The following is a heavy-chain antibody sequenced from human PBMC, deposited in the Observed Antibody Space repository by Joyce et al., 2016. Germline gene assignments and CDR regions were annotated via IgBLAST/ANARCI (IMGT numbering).Heavy chain of an antibody. V-gene: IGHV3-21*01. CDR2: ISGNSYYI. Sequence: QLVESGGGVVKPGGSLRLSCEAFGSTFSSSSMSWFRQAPGKGLEWVAAISGNSYYIFHAETVRGRFTVSRDNAKKTLYLQMNSLRAEDSAVFYCARGGISYYYAMDVWGQGTTVTVSS. D-gene: IGHD3-16*01. CDR3: ARGGISYYYAMDV. CDR1: GSTFSSSS. J-gene: IGHJ6*02.